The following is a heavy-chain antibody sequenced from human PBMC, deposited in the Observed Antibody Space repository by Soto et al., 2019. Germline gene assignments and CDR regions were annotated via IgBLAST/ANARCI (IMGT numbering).Heavy chain of an antibody. D-gene: IGHD3-10*01. V-gene: IGHV4-31*03. CDR3: ARMTARRGGPYYFDY. Sequence: QVQLQESGPGLVKPSQTLSLTCTVSGGSISSGGYYWSWIRQHPGKGLEWIGYIYYSGSTYYNPSLKSRVTISVDTSKNQVSLKLSSVTAADTAVYYCARMTARRGGPYYFDYWGQGTLVTVSS. CDR1: GGSISSGGYY. J-gene: IGHJ4*02. CDR2: IYYSGST.